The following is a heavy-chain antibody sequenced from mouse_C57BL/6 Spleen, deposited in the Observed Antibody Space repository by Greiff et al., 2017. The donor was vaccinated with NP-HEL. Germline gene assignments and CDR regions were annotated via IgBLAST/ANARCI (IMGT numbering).Heavy chain of an antibody. CDR3: AREVDYYGKMYFDY. J-gene: IGHJ2*01. V-gene: IGHV1-80*01. Sequence: VQLQQSGAELVKPGASVKISCKASGYAFSSYWMNWVKQRPGKGLEWIGQIYPGDGDTNYNGKFKGKATLTADKSSSTAYMQLSSLTSEDSAVYFCAREVDYYGKMYFDYWGKGTTLTVSS. CDR1: GYAFSSYW. D-gene: IGHD1-1*01. CDR2: IYPGDGDT.